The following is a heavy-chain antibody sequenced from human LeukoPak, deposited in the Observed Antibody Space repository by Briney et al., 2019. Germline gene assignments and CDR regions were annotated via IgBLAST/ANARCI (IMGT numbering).Heavy chain of an antibody. D-gene: IGHD4-17*01. Sequence: GGSLRLSCAASGFTFSDYYMSWIRQAPGKGLEWVSYISSSSSYTNYADSVKGRFTISRDNAKNSLYLQMNSLRAEDTAVYYCARVGGKDYGANPGGQFVDYWGQGTLVTVSS. CDR1: GFTFSDYY. CDR3: ARVGGKDYGANPGGQFVDY. J-gene: IGHJ4*02. CDR2: ISSSSSYT. V-gene: IGHV3-11*05.